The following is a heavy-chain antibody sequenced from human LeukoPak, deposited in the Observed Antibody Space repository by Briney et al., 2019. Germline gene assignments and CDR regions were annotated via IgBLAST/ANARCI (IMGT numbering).Heavy chain of an antibody. CDR1: GFTFSGYW. V-gene: IGHV3-74*01. CDR3: ARDPRNKGFDP. D-gene: IGHD1/OR15-1a*01. CDR2: IKGDGSDT. Sequence: GGSLRLSCAASGFTFSGYWMHWARQAPGKGLVWVACIKGDGSDTGYADSVKGRFTISRDNAKNMLYLQMSSLRVEDTAVYYCARDPRNKGFDPWGQGTLVTVSA. J-gene: IGHJ5*02.